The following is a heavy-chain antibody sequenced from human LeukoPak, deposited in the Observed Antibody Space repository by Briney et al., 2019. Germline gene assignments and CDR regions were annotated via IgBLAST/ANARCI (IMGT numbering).Heavy chain of an antibody. D-gene: IGHD3-3*01. CDR2: IIPIFGIA. J-gene: IGHJ6*02. CDR3: ARENRIWSGLSLGMDV. V-gene: IGHV1-69*04. CDR1: GGTFSSYA. Sequence: RGASVKVSCKASGGTFSSYAISWVRQAPGQGLEWMGRIIPIFGIANYAQKFQGRVTITADKSTSTAYMELSSLRSEDTAVYYCARENRIWSGLSLGMDVWGQGTTVTVSS.